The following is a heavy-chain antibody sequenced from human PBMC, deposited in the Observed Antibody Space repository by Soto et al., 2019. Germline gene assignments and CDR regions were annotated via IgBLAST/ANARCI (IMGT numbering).Heavy chain of an antibody. V-gene: IGHV1-69*02. J-gene: IGHJ4*02. Sequence: QVQLVQSGAEVKKPGSSVKVSCKASGGTFSSYTISWVRQAPGQGLEWMGRIIPFLGIANYAQNFQGRVTITADKSTSTAYMELSSLRSEDTAVYYCARARRNYYGSASLPTHPLDYWGQGTLVTVSS. CDR1: GGTFSSYT. CDR2: IIPFLGIA. CDR3: ARARRNYYGSASLPTHPLDY. D-gene: IGHD3-10*01.